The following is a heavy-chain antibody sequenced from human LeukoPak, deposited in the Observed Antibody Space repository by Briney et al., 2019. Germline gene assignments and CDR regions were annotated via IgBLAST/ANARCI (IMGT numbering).Heavy chain of an antibody. Sequence: ASVKVSCKASGYTFTGYYMHWVRQAPGQGLEWMGWINPNSGGTNYAQKFQGRVTMTRDTSISTAYMELSRLRSEDTAVYYCARFAVHRRITVAGQFGLDYWGQGTLVSLSS. J-gene: IGHJ4*02. CDR2: INPNSGGT. D-gene: IGHD6-19*01. CDR1: GYTFTGYY. CDR3: ARFAVHRRITVAGQFGLDY. V-gene: IGHV1-2*02.